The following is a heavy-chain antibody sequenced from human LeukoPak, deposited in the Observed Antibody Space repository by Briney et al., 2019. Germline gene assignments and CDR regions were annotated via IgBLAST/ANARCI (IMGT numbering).Heavy chain of an antibody. J-gene: IGHJ4*02. Sequence: EGSLRLSCAASGFTFSNVWMSWVRQAPGEGLEWVGRIKSKTDGGTTDYAAPVKGRFTISGDDSKNTLFLQMNGLKIEDTAVYYCTTVSREDCSSDYWGQGTLVTVSS. CDR3: TTVSREDCSSDY. V-gene: IGHV3-15*01. D-gene: IGHD6-13*01. CDR1: GFTFSNVW. CDR2: IKSKTDGGTT.